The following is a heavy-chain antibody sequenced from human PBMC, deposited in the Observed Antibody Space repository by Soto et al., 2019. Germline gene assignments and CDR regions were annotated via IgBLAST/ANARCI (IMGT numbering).Heavy chain of an antibody. J-gene: IGHJ4*02. Sequence: PSATLSLTCPFSGCSISIYYLSWLRQPPGKGLEWIGYIYYSGSTNYNPSLKSRVTISVDTSKNQFSLKLSSVTAADTAVYYCARVGYSYGYYFDYWGQGTLVTVSS. CDR2: IYYSGST. CDR1: GCSISIYY. V-gene: IGHV4-59*01. CDR3: ARVGYSYGYYFDY. D-gene: IGHD5-18*01.